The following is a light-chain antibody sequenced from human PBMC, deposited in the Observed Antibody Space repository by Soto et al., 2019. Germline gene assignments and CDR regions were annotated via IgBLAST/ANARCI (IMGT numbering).Light chain of an antibody. CDR1: SSNIGSNT. V-gene: IGLV1-44*01. J-gene: IGLJ1*01. CDR3: AAWDDSLIGYV. CDR2: NNN. Sequence: QSVLTQPPSTSGAPGQRVTISCSGSSSNIGSNTVSWCQQLPGTAPKPLIYNNNQRPSGVPDRFSGSKSGTSASLAISGLQSEDEADYYCAAWDDSLIGYVFGTGTNLTVL.